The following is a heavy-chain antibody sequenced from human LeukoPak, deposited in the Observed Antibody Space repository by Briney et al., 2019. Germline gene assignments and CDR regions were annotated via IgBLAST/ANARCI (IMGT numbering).Heavy chain of an antibody. CDR3: AKDRHDYSNYPLAFDI. Sequence: GGSLRLSCAASGFTFSSYAMSWVRQAPGKGLEWVSAISGSGGSTYYADSVKGRFTISRDNSKNTLYLQMNSLRAEDTAVYYCAKDRHDYSNYPLAFDIWGQGTVVTVSS. CDR2: ISGSGGST. V-gene: IGHV3-23*01. J-gene: IGHJ3*02. CDR1: GFTFSSYA. D-gene: IGHD4-11*01.